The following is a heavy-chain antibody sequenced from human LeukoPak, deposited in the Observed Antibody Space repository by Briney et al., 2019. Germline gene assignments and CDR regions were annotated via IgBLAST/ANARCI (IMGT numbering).Heavy chain of an antibody. CDR1: GDSISSGSYY. Sequence: SETLSLTCTVSGDSISSGSYYWSWIRQPPGKGLEWIGEINHSGSTNYNPSLKSRVTISVDTSKNQFSLKLSSVTAADTAVYYCARRPHRANYDIFGRVRRGWFDPWGQGTLVTVSS. V-gene: IGHV4-39*07. J-gene: IGHJ5*02. CDR3: ARRPHRANYDIFGRVRRGWFDP. D-gene: IGHD3-9*01. CDR2: INHSGST.